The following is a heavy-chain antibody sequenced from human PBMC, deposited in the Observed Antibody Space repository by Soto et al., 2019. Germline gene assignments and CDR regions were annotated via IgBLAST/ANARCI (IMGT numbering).Heavy chain of an antibody. CDR3: ARSPLYSSSWYSVYYFDY. D-gene: IGHD6-13*01. Sequence: QVQLVQSGAEVKKPGASVKVSCKASGYTFTSYAMHWVRQAPGQRLEWMGWINAGNGNTKYSQKFQGRVTITRDTSASTAYMELSSLRSEDTVVYYCARSPLYSSSWYSVYYFDYWGQGTLVTVSS. V-gene: IGHV1-3*01. J-gene: IGHJ4*02. CDR2: INAGNGNT. CDR1: GYTFTSYA.